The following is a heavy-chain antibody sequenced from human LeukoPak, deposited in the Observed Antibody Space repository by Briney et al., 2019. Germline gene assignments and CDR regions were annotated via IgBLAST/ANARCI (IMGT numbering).Heavy chain of an antibody. CDR2: ISYDGTNQ. CDR1: GFTFSSYW. V-gene: IGHV3-30-3*01. Sequence: GGSLRLSCAASGFTFSSYWMNWARQAPGKGLEWVAVISYDGTNQYYADSVKGRFTGSKDNSKNTLYLQMNSLRAEDTAVFYCARVGGYSFGLGGGLDSWGQGTLVTVSS. J-gene: IGHJ4*02. CDR3: ARVGGYSFGLGGGLDS. D-gene: IGHD5-18*01.